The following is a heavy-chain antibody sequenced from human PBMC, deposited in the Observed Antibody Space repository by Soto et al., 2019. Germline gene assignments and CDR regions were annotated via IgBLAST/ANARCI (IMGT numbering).Heavy chain of an antibody. V-gene: IGHV3-21*01. CDR3: ARARATVTTRNVYGMDV. J-gene: IGHJ6*02. CDR2: ISSSSSYI. CDR1: GFTFSSYS. Sequence: GGSLRLSXAASGFTFSSYSMNWVRQAPGKGLEWVSSISSSSSYIYYADSVKGRFTISRDNAKNSLYLQMNSLRAEDTAVYYCARARATVTTRNVYGMDVWGQGTTVTVS. D-gene: IGHD4-4*01.